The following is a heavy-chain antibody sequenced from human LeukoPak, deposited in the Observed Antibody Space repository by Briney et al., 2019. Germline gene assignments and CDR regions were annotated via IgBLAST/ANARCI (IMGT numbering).Heavy chain of an antibody. D-gene: IGHD4-11*01. J-gene: IGHJ4*02. CDR3: ANAGSNYLGAHFDY. CDR1: GYTFTSYY. CDR2: IIPIFGSA. V-gene: IGHV1-69*06. Sequence: ASVKVSCKASGYTFTSYYMHWVRQAPGQGLEWMGGIIPIFGSANYAQKFQGRLTITADKSTSTAYMDLSSLRSEDTAVYYCANAGSNYLGAHFDYWGQGTLVTVSS.